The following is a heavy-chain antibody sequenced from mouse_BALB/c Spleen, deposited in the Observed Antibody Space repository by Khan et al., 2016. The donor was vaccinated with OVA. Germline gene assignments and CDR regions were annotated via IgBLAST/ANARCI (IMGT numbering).Heavy chain of an antibody. V-gene: IGHV5-6-5*01. J-gene: IGHJ2*01. CDR3: ARGYHMDY. CDR1: GFTFSIYA. Sequence: EVELVESGGGLVKPGGTLKLSCAASGFTFSIYAMSWVRQTPEKRLEWVASIISGGSTYYPDSVKGRFTISRDKARNILYLQMSSLRSEDTAMYYCARGYHMDYWGQGTTLTVSS. CDR2: IISGGST.